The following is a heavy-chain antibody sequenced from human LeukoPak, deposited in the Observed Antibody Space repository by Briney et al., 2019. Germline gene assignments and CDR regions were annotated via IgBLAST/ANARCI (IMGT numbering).Heavy chain of an antibody. CDR2: IKEDGSEK. Sequence: PGGSLRLSCAASGFTFSTFWMSWVRQAPGKGLEWVANIKEDGSEKSYVDSMKGRFTVSRDKAKNSLYLRMDSLRAEDTAVYYCARGGTFFSDYWGQGTLVTVYS. CDR1: GFTFSTFW. J-gene: IGHJ4*02. CDR3: ARGGTFFSDY. D-gene: IGHD1-1*01. V-gene: IGHV3-7*01.